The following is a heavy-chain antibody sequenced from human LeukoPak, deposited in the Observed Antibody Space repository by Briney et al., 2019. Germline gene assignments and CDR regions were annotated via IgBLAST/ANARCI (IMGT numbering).Heavy chain of an antibody. CDR3: ARGSSSTMVRGVVYYFDY. J-gene: IGHJ4*02. D-gene: IGHD3-10*01. V-gene: IGHV3-23*01. CDR1: GFTFSNYA. CDR2: ISGDGGNT. Sequence: GGSLRLSCAASGFTFSNYAMSWVRQAPGKGLEWVSGISGDGGNTYYADSVKGRFTISRDNSKNTLYLQMNSLRAEDTAVYYCARGSSSTMVRGVVYYFDYWGQGTLVTVSS.